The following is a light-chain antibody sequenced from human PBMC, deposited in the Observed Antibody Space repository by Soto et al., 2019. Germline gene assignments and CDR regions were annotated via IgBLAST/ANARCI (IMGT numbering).Light chain of an antibody. Sequence: DIQMTQSPSTLSASVGDRVTITCQASQSISGWLAWYQQKPGKAPKLLIYKASSLESGVPSRFSGSGSGTEFTHTISSLQPDDFATYYCQQYNSLSTFGQGTKLEIK. CDR3: QQYNSLST. CDR2: KAS. J-gene: IGKJ2*01. CDR1: QSISGW. V-gene: IGKV1-5*03.